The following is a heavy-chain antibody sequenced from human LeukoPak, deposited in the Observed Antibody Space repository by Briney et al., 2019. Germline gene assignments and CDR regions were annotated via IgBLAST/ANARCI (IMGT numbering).Heavy chain of an antibody. Sequence: GGSLRLSCAASGFTFTNFALSWVRQAPGKGLEWVSAISGSGGTTHYAESVKGRFTISRDNSKNTLYLQMNSLRAEDTAVYYCVKDQRTNYYGYFQLWGQGTLVTVSS. CDR2: ISGSGGTT. CDR3: VKDQRTNYYGYFQL. J-gene: IGHJ1*01. CDR1: GFTFTNFA. D-gene: IGHD3/OR15-3a*01. V-gene: IGHV3-23*01.